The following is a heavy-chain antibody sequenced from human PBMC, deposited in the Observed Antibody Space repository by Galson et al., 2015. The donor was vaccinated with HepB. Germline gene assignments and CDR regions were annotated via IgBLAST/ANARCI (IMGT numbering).Heavy chain of an antibody. J-gene: IGHJ5*02. Sequence: SVKVSCKASGYTFTSYAMHWVRQAPGQRLEWMGWINAGNGNTKYSQKFQGRVTITRDTSASTAYMELSSLRSEDTAVYYCARGAGYDFWSGYYTAGWFDPWGQGTLVTVSS. CDR3: ARGAGYDFWSGYYTAGWFDP. CDR1: GYTFTSYA. V-gene: IGHV1-3*01. D-gene: IGHD3-3*01. CDR2: INAGNGNT.